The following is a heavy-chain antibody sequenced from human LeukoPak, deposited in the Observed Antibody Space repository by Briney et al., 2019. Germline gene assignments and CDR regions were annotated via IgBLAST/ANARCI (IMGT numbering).Heavy chain of an antibody. D-gene: IGHD2-15*01. CDR1: GYTFTGYY. V-gene: IGHV1-2*02. Sequence: ASVKVSCKASGYTFTGYYMHWVRQAPGQGLEWMGWINPNSGGTNHAQKFQGRVTMTRDTSISTAYMELSRLRSDDTAVYYCARDGVDVGYCSGGSCYDRDNWFDPWGQGTLVTVSS. CDR2: INPNSGGT. CDR3: ARDGVDVGYCSGGSCYDRDNWFDP. J-gene: IGHJ5*02.